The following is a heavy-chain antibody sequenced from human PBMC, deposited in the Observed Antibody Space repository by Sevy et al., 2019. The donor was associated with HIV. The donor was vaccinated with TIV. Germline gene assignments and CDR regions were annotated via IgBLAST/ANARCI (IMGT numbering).Heavy chain of an antibody. V-gene: IGHV3-49*04. D-gene: IGHD1-1*01. CDR3: TRWKGLQSIFDY. CDR1: GFTFGGYA. Sequence: GGSLRLSCTTSGFTFGGYAMNWVRQAPGKGLEWVAFLKSNADGGTVDHAASVKGRFTITRDDSKSIAYLQMNDLTTEDSGVYYCTRWKGLQSIFDYWGQGALVTVSS. CDR2: LKSNADGGTV. J-gene: IGHJ4*02.